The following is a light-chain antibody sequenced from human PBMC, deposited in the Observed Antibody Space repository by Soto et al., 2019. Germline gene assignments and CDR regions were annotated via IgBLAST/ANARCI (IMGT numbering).Light chain of an antibody. CDR3: LQHNSFPLT. CDR2: GAS. J-gene: IGKJ4*01. V-gene: IGKV1-17*03. CDR1: QGVSNY. Sequence: DIHMTQSPSAMSASTGDRVTITCRASQGVSNYLAWFQQQPGKVPKRLIYGASRLQSGVPSRFSGSGSGTEFTLTISNLQPEDFATYYCLQHNSFPLTFGGGTKVEIK.